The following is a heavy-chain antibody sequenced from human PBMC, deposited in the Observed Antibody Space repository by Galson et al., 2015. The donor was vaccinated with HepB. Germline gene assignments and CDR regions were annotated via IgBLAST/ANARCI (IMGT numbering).Heavy chain of an antibody. Sequence: SLRLSCAASGFKFGSSTMHWVRQTPGKGLEYVSSISGSGSVSYYADSLKGRFTISRDNSRNTLYLQMSSLRAEDTALFYCVKDGGHYDFDYWGQGTLVTVSS. J-gene: IGHJ4*02. CDR3: VKDGGHYDFDY. CDR2: ISGSGSVS. V-gene: IGHV3-64D*09. D-gene: IGHD4-17*01. CDR1: GFKFGSST.